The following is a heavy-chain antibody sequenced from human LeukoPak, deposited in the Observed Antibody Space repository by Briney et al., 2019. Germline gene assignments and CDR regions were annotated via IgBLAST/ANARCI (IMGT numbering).Heavy chain of an antibody. CDR2: IYHSGST. CDR3: ARHDGDCSNTSCLNWFDP. CDR1: GFTFSSYS. D-gene: IGHD2-2*01. Sequence: GSLRLSCAASGFTFSSYSMNWVRQAPGKGLEWIGSIYHSGSTYYNPSLKSRVTISLDTSKNHFSLKLTSVTAADTAVYYCARHDGDCSNTSCLNWFDPWGQGTLVTVSS. J-gene: IGHJ5*02. V-gene: IGHV4-38-2*01.